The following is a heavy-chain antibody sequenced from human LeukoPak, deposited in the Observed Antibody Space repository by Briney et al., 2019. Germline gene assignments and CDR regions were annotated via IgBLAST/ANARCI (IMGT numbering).Heavy chain of an antibody. J-gene: IGHJ4*02. V-gene: IGHV4-61*02. CDR1: GDSISSGDYY. D-gene: IGHD6-13*01. CDR3: AVIAAAGTG. Sequence: SETLSLTCTVSGDSISSGDYYWSWIRQPAGKGLEWIGRISSSGSTNYNPSLKSRVTISVDTSKNQFSLKLSSVTAADTAVYYCAVIAAAGTGWGQGTLVTVSS. CDR2: ISSSGST.